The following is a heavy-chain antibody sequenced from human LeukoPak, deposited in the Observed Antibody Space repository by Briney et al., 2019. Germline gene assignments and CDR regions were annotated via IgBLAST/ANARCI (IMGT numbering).Heavy chain of an antibody. D-gene: IGHD3-10*01. V-gene: IGHV4-34*01. CDR3: ARPRYGSGSYYFDY. CDR1: GGSFSGYY. J-gene: IGHJ4*02. CDR2: INHSGST. Sequence: SETLSLTCAVYGGSFSGYYWGWIRQPPGKGLEWIGEINHSGSTNYNPSLKSRVTISVDTSKNQFSLKLSSVTAADTAVYYCARPRYGSGSYYFDYWGQGTLVTVSS.